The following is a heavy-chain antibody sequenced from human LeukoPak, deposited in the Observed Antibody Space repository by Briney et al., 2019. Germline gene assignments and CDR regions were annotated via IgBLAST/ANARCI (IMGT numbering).Heavy chain of an antibody. Sequence: SETLSLTCAVYGGSFSGYYWSWIRQPPGKGLEWIGEINHSGSTNYNPSLKSRVTISVDTSKNQFSLKLSSVTAADTAVYYCARDTYYYDSSGYSGSWFDPWGQGTLVTVSS. CDR2: INHSGST. J-gene: IGHJ5*02. CDR1: GGSFSGYY. CDR3: ARDTYYYDSSGYSGSWFDP. D-gene: IGHD3-22*01. V-gene: IGHV4-34*01.